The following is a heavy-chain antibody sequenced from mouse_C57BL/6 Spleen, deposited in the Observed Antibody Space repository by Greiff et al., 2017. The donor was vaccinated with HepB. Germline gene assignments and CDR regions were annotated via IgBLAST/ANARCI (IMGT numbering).Heavy chain of an antibody. CDR2: IDPENGDT. Sequence: EVQLQQSGAELVRPGASVKLSCTASGFNIKDDYMHWVKQRPEQGLEWIGWIDPENGDTEYASKFQGKATITADTSSNTTYLQLSSLTSDDTAVYYCTTKGNFAYWGQGTLVTVSA. CDR3: TTKGNFAY. D-gene: IGHD2-1*01. V-gene: IGHV14-4*01. CDR1: GFNIKDDY. J-gene: IGHJ3*01.